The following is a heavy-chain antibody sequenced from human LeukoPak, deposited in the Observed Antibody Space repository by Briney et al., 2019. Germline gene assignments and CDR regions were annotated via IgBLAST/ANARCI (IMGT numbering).Heavy chain of an antibody. CDR2: INGGNGNT. CDR1: GYTFTTYA. J-gene: IGHJ5*02. D-gene: IGHD2-2*01. V-gene: IGHV1-3*01. Sequence: ASVKVSCKASGYTFTTYAMHWVRQAPGQRLKWMGWINGGNGNTKYSQKFQGRVTITRDTSASTAYMELSSLRSEDTALYYCARDMVKGVVVVPAARAFDPWGQGTLVTVSS. CDR3: ARDMVKGVVVVPAARAFDP.